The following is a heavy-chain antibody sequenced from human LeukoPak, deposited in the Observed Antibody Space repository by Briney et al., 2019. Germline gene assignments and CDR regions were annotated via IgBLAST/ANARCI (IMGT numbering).Heavy chain of an antibody. Sequence: SETLSLTCTVSGGSISSGSYYWSWIRQPAGKGLEWIGRIYTSGSTNYNPSLKSRVTISVDTSKNQFSLKLSSVTAADTAVYYCARDQAIWGQGTMVTVSS. CDR3: ARDQAI. J-gene: IGHJ3*02. CDR2: IYTSGST. CDR1: GGSISSGSYY. V-gene: IGHV4-61*02.